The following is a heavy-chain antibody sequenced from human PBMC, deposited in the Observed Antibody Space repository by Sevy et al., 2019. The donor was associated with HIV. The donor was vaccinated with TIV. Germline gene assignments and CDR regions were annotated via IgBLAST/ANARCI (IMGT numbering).Heavy chain of an antibody. CDR3: ARDGGDYDSSGYPSHDAFDI. CDR1: GGTFSSYA. D-gene: IGHD3-22*01. J-gene: IGHJ3*02. Sequence: ASVKVFCKASGGTFSSYAISWVRQAPGQGLEWMGRIIPIFGTANYAQKFQGRVTITADESTSTAYMELSSLRSEDTAVYYCARDGGDYDSSGYPSHDAFDIWGQGTMVTVSS. CDR2: IIPIFGTA. V-gene: IGHV1-69*13.